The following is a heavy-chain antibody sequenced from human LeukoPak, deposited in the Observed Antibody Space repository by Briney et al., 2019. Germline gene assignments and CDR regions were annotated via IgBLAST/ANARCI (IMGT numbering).Heavy chain of an antibody. CDR3: TGYIVVVLAAMY. J-gene: IGHJ4*02. V-gene: IGHV3-49*03. CDR1: GFTFGDYA. D-gene: IGHD2-15*01. CDR2: IRSKAYGGTT. Sequence: GGSLRLSCTASGFTFGDYAMSWFRQAPGKGLEWVGFIRSKAYGGTTEYAASVKGTFTISRDDSKSIAYLQMNSLKTEDTAVYYCTGYIVVVLAAMYWGQGTLVTVSS.